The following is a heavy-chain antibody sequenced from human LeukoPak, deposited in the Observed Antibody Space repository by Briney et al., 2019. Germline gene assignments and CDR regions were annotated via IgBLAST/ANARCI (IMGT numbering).Heavy chain of an antibody. CDR2: IYYSGST. Sequence: SETLSLTCTVSGGSISSYYWRWIRQPPGKGLEWIGYIYYSGSTNYNPSLKSRVTISVDTSKNQFSLKLSSVTAADTAVYYCARDQAGGWFDPWGQGTLVTVSS. D-gene: IGHD2-8*02. V-gene: IGHV4-59*01. CDR1: GGSISSYY. J-gene: IGHJ5*02. CDR3: ARDQAGGWFDP.